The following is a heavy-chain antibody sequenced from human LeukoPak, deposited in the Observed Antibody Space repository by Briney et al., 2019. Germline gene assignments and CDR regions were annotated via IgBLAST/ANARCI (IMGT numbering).Heavy chain of an antibody. CDR2: INPNTGGT. V-gene: IGHV1-2*02. D-gene: IGHD3-10*01. CDR3: VRDRYYGSGHVYQMDV. CDR1: GYTFIGYY. Sequence: ASVKVSCKASGYTFIGYYMHWVRQAPAQGLEWMGWINPNTGGTDYEQKFQGRVTMTRDTFISTAYMELSRLTSDDTALYYCVRDRYYGSGHVYQMDVWGQGTTVTVSS. J-gene: IGHJ6*02.